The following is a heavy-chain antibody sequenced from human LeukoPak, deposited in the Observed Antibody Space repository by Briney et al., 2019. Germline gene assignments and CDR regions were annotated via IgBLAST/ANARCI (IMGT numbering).Heavy chain of an antibody. D-gene: IGHD2-15*01. V-gene: IGHV5-51*01. CDR1: GYTFTNYW. CDR2: IHPGDSDT. Sequence: GESLKISCKASGYTFTNYWIGWVRHTPGKGPDWMGIIHPGDSDTRYRTSFQAQVTMSVDESTSTAYIHWTSLKASDTAIYYCARHAGYCTGGKCYSFYYFDYWGQGTLVTVSS. CDR3: ARHAGYCTGGKCYSFYYFDY. J-gene: IGHJ4*02.